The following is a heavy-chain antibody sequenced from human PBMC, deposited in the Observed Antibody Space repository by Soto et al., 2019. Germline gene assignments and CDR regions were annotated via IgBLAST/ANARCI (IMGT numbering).Heavy chain of an antibody. Sequence: QVQLQESGPGLVKPSQTLSLTCTVSGGSISSGGYYWSWIRQHPGKGLEWIGYIYYSGSTYYNPSLQSRVTISVDTSKNQFSLKLSSVTAADTAVYYCARQRGAYGQIYGMDVWGQGTTVTVSS. V-gene: IGHV4-31*03. D-gene: IGHD4-17*01. CDR2: IYYSGST. J-gene: IGHJ6*02. CDR3: ARQRGAYGQIYGMDV. CDR1: GGSISSGGYY.